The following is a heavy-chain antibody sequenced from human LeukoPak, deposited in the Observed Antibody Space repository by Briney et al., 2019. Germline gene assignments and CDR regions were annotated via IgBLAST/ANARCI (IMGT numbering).Heavy chain of an antibody. D-gene: IGHD7-27*01. Sequence: GGSLRLSCAASGFTFSDYYMSWIRQAPGKGLEWVSYISSSGSTIYYADSVKGRFTISRDNAKNSLYLQMNSLRAEDTAVYYCARVSSNSNWGPYYYYYYMDVWGKGTTVTVSS. CDR2: ISSSGSTI. J-gene: IGHJ6*03. CDR1: GFTFSDYY. CDR3: ARVSSNSNWGPYYYYYYMDV. V-gene: IGHV3-11*04.